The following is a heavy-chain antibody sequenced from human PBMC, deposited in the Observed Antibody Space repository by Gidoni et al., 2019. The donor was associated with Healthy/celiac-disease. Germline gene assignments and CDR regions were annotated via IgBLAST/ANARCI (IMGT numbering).Heavy chain of an antibody. J-gene: IGHJ4*02. D-gene: IGHD4-17*01. CDR3: TRPISTVVKDYFDY. CDR2: IRSKAYGGTT. CDR1: GFTFGDYA. V-gene: IGHV3-49*03. Sequence: EVQLVESGGGLVQPGRSLRLSCTASGFTFGDYAMSWFRQAPGKGLEWVGFIRSKAYGGTTEYAASVKGRFTISRDDSKSIAYLQMNSLKTEDTAVYYCTRPISTVVKDYFDYWGQGTLVTVSS.